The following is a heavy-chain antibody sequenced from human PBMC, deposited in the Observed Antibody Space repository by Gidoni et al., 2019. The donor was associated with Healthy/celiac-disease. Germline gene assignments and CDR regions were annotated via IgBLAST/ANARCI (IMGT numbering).Heavy chain of an antibody. V-gene: IGHV3-30*02. CDR1: GFTFSSYG. Sequence: QVQLVESGGGVVQPGGSLRLSCAASGFTFSSYGMHWVRQAPGKGLEWVAFIRYDGSNKYYADSVKGRFTISRDNSKNTMYLQMNSLRAEDTAVYYCAKDFGNYYGSGSSNDYWGQGTLVTVSS. CDR3: AKDFGNYYGSGSSNDY. D-gene: IGHD3-10*01. CDR2: IRYDGSNK. J-gene: IGHJ4*02.